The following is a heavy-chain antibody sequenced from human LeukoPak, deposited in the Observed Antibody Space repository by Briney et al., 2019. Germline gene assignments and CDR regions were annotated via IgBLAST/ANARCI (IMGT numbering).Heavy chain of an antibody. D-gene: IGHD3-10*01. CDR2: FDPEDGET. CDR3: ASRRITMVRGVNYFDY. V-gene: IGHV1-24*01. J-gene: IGHJ4*02. Sequence: ASVKVSCKVSGYTLTELSMHWVRQAPGKGLEWMGGFDPEDGETIYAQKFQGRVTMTEDTSTDTAYMELSSLRSEDTAVYYCASRRITMVRGVNYFDYWGQGTLVTVSP. CDR1: GYTLTELS.